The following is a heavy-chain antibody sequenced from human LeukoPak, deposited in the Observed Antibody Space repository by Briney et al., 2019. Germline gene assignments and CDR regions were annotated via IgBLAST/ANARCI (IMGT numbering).Heavy chain of an antibody. CDR2: ISSRTDGGTT. J-gene: IGHJ4*02. Sequence: PGGSLRLSCAASGFTFSNTWMNWVRQAPGRGLEWVGRISSRTDGGTTDYPASVKGRFSVSRDDSKNTLYLQMNSLQTEDTAVYYCTTHTRRDSSGCYFDYWGQGTLVTVSS. D-gene: IGHD3-22*01. CDR3: TTHTRRDSSGCYFDY. CDR1: GFTFSNTW. V-gene: IGHV3-15*01.